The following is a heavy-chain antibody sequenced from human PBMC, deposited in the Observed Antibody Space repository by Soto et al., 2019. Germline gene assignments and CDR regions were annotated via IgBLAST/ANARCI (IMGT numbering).Heavy chain of an antibody. V-gene: IGHV3-15*01. Sequence: GGSLRLSCAASGFTFSNAWMSWVRQAPGKGLEWVGRIKSKTDGGTTDYAAPVKGRFTISRDDSKNTLYLQMNSLKTEDTAVYYCTTGSPTTIFGVVIIPYYYYYMDVWGKGTTVTVSS. CDR2: IKSKTDGGTT. J-gene: IGHJ6*03. CDR3: TTGSPTTIFGVVIIPYYYYYMDV. D-gene: IGHD3-3*01. CDR1: GFTFSNAW.